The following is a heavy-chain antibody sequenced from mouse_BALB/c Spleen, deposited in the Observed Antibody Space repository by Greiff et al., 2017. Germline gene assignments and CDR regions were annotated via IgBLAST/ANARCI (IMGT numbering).Heavy chain of an antibody. D-gene: IGHD4-1*01. Sequence: VQLQQSGPSLVQPSQCLSITCTVSGFSLTSYGVHWVRQSPGKGLEWLGVIWRGGSTDYNAAFLSRLSTTKDNSKSQVFFKMNSLQADDTAIYYCASWDDFDYWGQGTTLTVSS. V-gene: IGHV2-5-1*01. CDR3: ASWDDFDY. CDR1: GFSLTSYG. CDR2: IWRGGST. J-gene: IGHJ2*01.